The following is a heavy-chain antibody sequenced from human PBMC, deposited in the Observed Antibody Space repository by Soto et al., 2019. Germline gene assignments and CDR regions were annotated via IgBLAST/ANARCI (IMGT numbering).Heavy chain of an antibody. CDR3: ARKGVAFDY. Sequence: PWGCLRLSCAASGFTFSSYSMNWVRQAPGKGLEWISYISTTSSSIYYADSVKGRFTISRDNAKNSLFLQMNSLRDEDTAVYYCARKGVAFDYWGQGALVTVS. D-gene: IGHD3-3*01. CDR2: ISTTSSSI. V-gene: IGHV3-48*02. CDR1: GFTFSSYS. J-gene: IGHJ4*02.